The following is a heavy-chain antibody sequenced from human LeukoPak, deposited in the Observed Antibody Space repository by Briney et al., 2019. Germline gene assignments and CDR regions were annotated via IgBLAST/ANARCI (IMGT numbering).Heavy chain of an antibody. J-gene: IGHJ3*02. V-gene: IGHV1-2*02. CDR3: ARDWSVLRYFDWPPMTDAFDI. CDR1: GYTFTGYY. D-gene: IGHD3-9*01. CDR2: VNPNSGGT. Sequence: ASVKVSCKASGYTFTGYYMHWVRQAPGQGLEWMGWVNPNSGGTNYAQKFQGRVTMTRDTSISTAYMELSRLRSDDTAVYYCARDWSVLRYFDWPPMTDAFDIWGQGTMVTVSS.